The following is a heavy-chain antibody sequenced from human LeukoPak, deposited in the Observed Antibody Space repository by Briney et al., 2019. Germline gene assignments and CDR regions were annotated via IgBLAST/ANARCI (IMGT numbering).Heavy chain of an antibody. CDR3: DLSSAVAGPPLDAFDI. V-gene: IGHV1-3*01. CDR1: GYTFTSYP. J-gene: IGHJ3*02. D-gene: IGHD6-19*01. Sequence: ASVNVSCKTSGYTFTSYPMHWVRQAPGQRREGMGWINAGKGNTKYSQKFQGRVTITRDTSASTAYMELRSMSSQDTAVYSCDLSSAVAGPPLDAFDIWGQGTMVTVSS. CDR2: INAGKGNT.